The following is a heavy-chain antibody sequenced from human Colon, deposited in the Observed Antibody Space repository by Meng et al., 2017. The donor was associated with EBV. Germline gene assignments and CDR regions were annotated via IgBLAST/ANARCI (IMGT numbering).Heavy chain of an antibody. V-gene: IGHV3-23*01. CDR2: ISDGGASI. CDR3: AKELDILTAAPFDY. J-gene: IGHJ4*02. CDR1: GFTFSSHV. Sequence: EVQVLESGGGLVQPGGSLRLSCAASGFTFSSHVMSWVRQAPGKGLEWVSGISDGGASILYADSVKGRFTISTDKSENTLYLQMNSLRAEDTAVYYCAKELDILTAAPFDYWGQGTLVTVSS. D-gene: IGHD3-9*01.